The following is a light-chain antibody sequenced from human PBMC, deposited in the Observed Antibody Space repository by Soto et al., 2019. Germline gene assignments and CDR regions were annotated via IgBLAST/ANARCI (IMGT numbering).Light chain of an antibody. CDR1: QTISTW. J-gene: IGKJ1*01. CDR2: DAS. Sequence: DRVTITFRASQTISTWMAWYQQKPGKAPKLLVYDASTLQSGVASRFSGSGSGTEFTLIISGLQPDDSATYYCQQYTKTNNPWMFGQGTKVDIK. CDR3: QQYTKTNNPWM. V-gene: IGKV1-5*01.